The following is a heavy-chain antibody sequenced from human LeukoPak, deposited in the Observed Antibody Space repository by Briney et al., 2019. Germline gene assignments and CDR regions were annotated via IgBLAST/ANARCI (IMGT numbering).Heavy chain of an antibody. CDR2: IWYDGSNK. V-gene: IGHV3-33*01. Sequence: GGSLRLSCAASGFTFSSYGMHWVRQAPGKGLEWVAVIWYDGSNKYYADSVKGRFTISRDNSKNTLYLQMNSLRAEDTAVYYCAREGSSWFLYYYYYGMDVWGQGTTVTVSS. J-gene: IGHJ6*02. D-gene: IGHD6-13*01. CDR1: GFTFSSYG. CDR3: AREGSSWFLYYYYYGMDV.